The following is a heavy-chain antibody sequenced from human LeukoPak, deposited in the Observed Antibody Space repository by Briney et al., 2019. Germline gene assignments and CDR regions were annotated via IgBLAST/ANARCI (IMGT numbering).Heavy chain of an antibody. D-gene: IGHD3-10*01. CDR2: INWNGGST. CDR3: ARRGSGSYFDY. CDR1: GFTFSSYA. J-gene: IGHJ4*02. Sequence: PGRSLRLSCAASGFTFSSYAMHWVRQAPGKGLEWVSGINWNGGSTSYADSVKGRFTISRDNAKNSLYLQMNSPRAEDTALYYCARRGSGSYFDYWGQGTLVTVSS. V-gene: IGHV3-20*04.